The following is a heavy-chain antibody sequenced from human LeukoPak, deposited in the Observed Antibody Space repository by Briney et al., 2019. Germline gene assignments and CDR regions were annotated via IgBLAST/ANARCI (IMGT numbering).Heavy chain of an antibody. J-gene: IGHJ6*03. CDR3: ARGSSSWYAPYYYYYYMDV. CDR2: IYYSGST. V-gene: IGHV4-59*01. Sequence: SETLSLTCAVYGGSFSGYYWSWIRQPPGKGLEWIGYIYYSGSTSYNPSLKSRVTISVDTSKNQFSLKLSSVTAADTAVYYCARGSSSWYAPYYYYYYMDVWGKGTTVTISS. CDR1: GGSFSGYY. D-gene: IGHD6-13*01.